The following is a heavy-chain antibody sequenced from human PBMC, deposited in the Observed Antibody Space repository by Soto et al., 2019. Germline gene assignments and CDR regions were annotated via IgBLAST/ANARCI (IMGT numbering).Heavy chain of an antibody. CDR2: IGTAGDT. Sequence: EVQLVESGGGLVQPGGSLRLSCAASGFTFSSYDMHWVRQATGKGLEWVTAIGTAGDTYYPGSVKGRFTISRENDKNSLYLQMKSLRAGDTAVYYCARGSGGAVHYFDGMDVWGQGTTVTVSS. J-gene: IGHJ6*02. D-gene: IGHD3-16*01. CDR3: ARGSGGAVHYFDGMDV. V-gene: IGHV3-13*01. CDR1: GFTFSSYD.